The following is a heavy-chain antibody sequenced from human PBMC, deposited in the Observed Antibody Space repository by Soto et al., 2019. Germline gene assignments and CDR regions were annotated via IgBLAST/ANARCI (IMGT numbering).Heavy chain of an antibody. V-gene: IGHV1-69*08. J-gene: IGHJ5*02. Sequence: QVQLVQSGAEVKKPGSSVKVSCKASGGTFSTYTITWVRQAPGQGLEWMGRIIPIIGIINYAQKFQGRVTISADKFTCTAYMELTGLRSDYTAVYYCAGDPDSHYNDSHASSYPWGQGTLVTVSS. D-gene: IGHD4-4*01. CDR1: GGTFSTYT. CDR2: IIPIIGII. CDR3: AGDPDSHYNDSHASSYP.